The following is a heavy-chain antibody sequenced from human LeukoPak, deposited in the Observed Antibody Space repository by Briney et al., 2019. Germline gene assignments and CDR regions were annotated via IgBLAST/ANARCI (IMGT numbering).Heavy chain of an antibody. CDR2: ISSSRSYI. CDR1: GFTFSTYS. D-gene: IGHD3-22*01. CDR3: ARDLRNYYDTSGYYPNTFDD. J-gene: IGHJ4*02. V-gene: IGHV3-21*01. Sequence: GGSLRLSCAASGFTFSTYSMNWVRQAPGKGLEWVSSISSSRSYIYYAYSVKGRFTIARDNAKNSLYLQMNSLRAEDTAVYYCARDLRNYYDTSGYYPNTFDDWGQGTLVTVSS.